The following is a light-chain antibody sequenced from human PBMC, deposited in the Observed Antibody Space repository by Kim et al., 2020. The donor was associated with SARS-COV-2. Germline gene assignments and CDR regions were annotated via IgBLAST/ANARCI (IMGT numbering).Light chain of an antibody. CDR3: QQYNSYSYT. CDR1: QSISSW. J-gene: IGKJ2*01. CDR2: DAS. Sequence: SVGDRVTITCRASQSISSWLAWYQQKPGKAPKLLIYDASSLESGVPSRFSGSGSGTEFTLHISRLQPDDFATYYCQQYNSYSYTFGQGTKLEI. V-gene: IGKV1-5*01.